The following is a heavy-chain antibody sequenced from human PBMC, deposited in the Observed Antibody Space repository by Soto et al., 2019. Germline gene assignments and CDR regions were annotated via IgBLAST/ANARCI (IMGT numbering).Heavy chain of an antibody. Sequence: PVGSLRLSCEGSGFIFSDFGMHWVRQAPGKGLEWVAVISYDGNNKYYAQSVKGRFTISRDNSKDTLFLNMDSLRPEDTAVYHCVKGDLDTAVVNSPDAFDFWGPGTMVTVSS. D-gene: IGHD5-18*01. CDR3: VKGDLDTAVVNSPDAFDF. V-gene: IGHV3-30*18. CDR2: ISYDGNNK. CDR1: GFIFSDFG. J-gene: IGHJ3*01.